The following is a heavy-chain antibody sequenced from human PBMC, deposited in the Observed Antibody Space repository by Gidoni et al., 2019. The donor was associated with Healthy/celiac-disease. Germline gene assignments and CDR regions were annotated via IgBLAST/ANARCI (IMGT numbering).Heavy chain of an antibody. Sequence: QVQLQESGPGLVKPSETLSLTCTVSGGSISSYYWSWIRQPPGKGLEWIGYIYYSGSTNYNPSLKSRVTISVDTSKNQFSLKLSSVTAADTAVYYCARHLGYCSGGSCYSVFSVFDYWGQGTLVTVSS. V-gene: IGHV4-59*08. CDR2: IYYSGST. CDR1: GGSISSYY. D-gene: IGHD2-15*01. J-gene: IGHJ4*02. CDR3: ARHLGYCSGGSCYSVFSVFDY.